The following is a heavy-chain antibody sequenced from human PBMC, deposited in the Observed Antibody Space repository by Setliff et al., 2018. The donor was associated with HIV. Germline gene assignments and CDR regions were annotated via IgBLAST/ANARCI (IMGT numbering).Heavy chain of an antibody. Sequence: SATLSLTCPVSGGSISHQYWSWIRQPQGKGLEWIGYIYNSGTTHYNPSLKSRVAMSVDTSTNQFSLDLTSVTPADTAVYYCARGRHYYDILTGYYKEVEYFHYWGQGTVVTVSS. J-gene: IGHJ4*01. CDR1: GGSISHQY. D-gene: IGHD3-9*01. CDR3: ARGRHYYDILTGYYKEVEYFHY. CDR2: IYNSGTT. V-gene: IGHV4-59*11.